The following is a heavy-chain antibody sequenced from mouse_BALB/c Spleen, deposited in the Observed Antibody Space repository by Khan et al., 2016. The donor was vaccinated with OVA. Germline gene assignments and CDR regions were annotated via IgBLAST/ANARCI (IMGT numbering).Heavy chain of an antibody. CDR3: ANHGSSSAWLTY. D-gene: IGHD1-1*01. CDR2: INPSTGYT. V-gene: IGHV1-7*01. J-gene: IGHJ3*01. Sequence: QVQLQESGAELAKPGASVKMSCKASGYTFTSYWMHWVKQRPGQGLEWIGYINPSTGYTEYNQRFKDTATLTADKSSSTAYMQLSSLTSEESAVYYCANHGSSSAWLTYWGQGTLVTVSA. CDR1: GYTFTSYW.